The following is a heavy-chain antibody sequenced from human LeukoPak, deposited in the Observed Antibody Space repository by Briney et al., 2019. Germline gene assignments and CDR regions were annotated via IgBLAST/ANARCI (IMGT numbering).Heavy chain of an antibody. V-gene: IGHV4-39*07. Sequence: KPSETLSLTCTVSGGSISSSSYYWSWIRQPPGKGLEWIGEINHSGSTNYNPSLKSRVNISVDTSKNQFSLKLSSVTAADTAVYYCARVSRLWWARDIWGQGTMVTVSS. CDR2: INHSGST. CDR1: GGSISSSSYY. CDR3: ARVSRLWWARDI. J-gene: IGHJ3*02. D-gene: IGHD2-21*01.